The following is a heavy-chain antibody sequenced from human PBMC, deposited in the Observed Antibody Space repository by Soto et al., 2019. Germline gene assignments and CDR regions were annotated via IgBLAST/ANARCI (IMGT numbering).Heavy chain of an antibody. Sequence: QEQLVESGGGVMQPGRSLRLSCAGTGFSIHTYAMHWVRQAPGKGLEWVALISYDGSAKYYADSVKGRFTISRDNSKNTLDVHMNSLRLEDTAVYYCARDWDRGGGSYFWFVDLWGRGSLVTVSS. J-gene: IGHJ2*01. CDR2: ISYDGSAK. CDR3: ARDWDRGGGSYFWFVDL. V-gene: IGHV3-30-3*01. D-gene: IGHD1-26*01. CDR1: GFSIHTYA.